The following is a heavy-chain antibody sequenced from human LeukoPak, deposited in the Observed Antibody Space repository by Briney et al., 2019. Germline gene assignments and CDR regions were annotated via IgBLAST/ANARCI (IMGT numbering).Heavy chain of an antibody. J-gene: IGHJ4*02. D-gene: IGHD2-2*01. CDR1: ASTFSRSY. Sequence: GGSLRLSCAASASTFSRSYMGWVRQAPGKGLEWVALMRLAGSVTYYVESVKGRFTMSRDDSKNTVYLQMSSLRVEDTALYFCAKDSTLAEERGPSFDSWGQGTLVTVSS. CDR2: MRLAGSVT. V-gene: IGHV3-7*03. CDR3: AKDSTLAEERGPSFDS.